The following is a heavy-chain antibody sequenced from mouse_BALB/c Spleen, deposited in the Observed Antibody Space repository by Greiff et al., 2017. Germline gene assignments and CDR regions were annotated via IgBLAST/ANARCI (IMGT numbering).Heavy chain of an antibody. Sequence: EVQVVESGGGLVQPGGSRKLSCAASGFTFSSFGMHWVRQAPEKGLEWVAYISSGSSTIYYADTVKGRFTISRDNPKNTLFLQMTSLRSEDTAMYYCARGRGDYRRYAMDYWGQGTSVTVSS. J-gene: IGHJ4*01. CDR2: ISSGSSTI. D-gene: IGHD2-4*01. CDR3: ARGRGDYRRYAMDY. V-gene: IGHV5-17*02. CDR1: GFTFSSFG.